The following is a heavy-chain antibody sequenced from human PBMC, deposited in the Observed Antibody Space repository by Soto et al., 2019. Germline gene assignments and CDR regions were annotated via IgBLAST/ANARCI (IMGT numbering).Heavy chain of an antibody. CDR2: VQNGGTS. Sequence: QVQLQESGPGLVKPSETLSLTCTVSGASVNNRNYHWSWIRQPPGRGLEWIGQVQNGGTSEFDSDSLMSRLTFSIDASKNPFSLTLNSVTAADTAIYYCAVLLVGGGGDGSWGQGTLVTVSS. D-gene: IGHD2-15*01. V-gene: IGHV4-61*01. CDR1: GASVNNRNYH. J-gene: IGHJ4*02. CDR3: AVLLVGGGGDGS.